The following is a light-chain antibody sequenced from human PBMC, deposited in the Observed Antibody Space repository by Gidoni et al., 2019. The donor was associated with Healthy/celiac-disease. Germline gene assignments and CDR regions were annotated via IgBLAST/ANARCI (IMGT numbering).Light chain of an antibody. CDR1: QSVSSN. Sequence: EIVMTQSPATLSVSPGERATLSCRASQSVSSNLAWYQQKPGQAPRLLIYGASTRATGIPARFSVSGSGTEFTLTISSLQSEDFAVYYCQQYNNWPVTFXGXTKVEIK. CDR3: QQYNNWPVT. CDR2: GAS. V-gene: IGKV3-15*01. J-gene: IGKJ4*01.